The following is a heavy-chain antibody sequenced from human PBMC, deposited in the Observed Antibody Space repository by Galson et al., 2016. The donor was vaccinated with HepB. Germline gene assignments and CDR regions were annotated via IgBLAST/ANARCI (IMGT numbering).Heavy chain of an antibody. CDR3: ETVRVGCSSTSCYIED. CDR1: GASISSETW. CDR2: IYSGST. D-gene: IGHD2-2*01. J-gene: IGHJ4*02. Sequence: SETLSLTCAVSGASISSETWRTWVRQTPGKGLEWIGEIYSGSTRYNPSLKSRVTISMDKSQNHFSLNLNSVTAADTAVYYCETVRVGCSSTSCYIEDWGQGTLVTVSS. V-gene: IGHV4-4*02.